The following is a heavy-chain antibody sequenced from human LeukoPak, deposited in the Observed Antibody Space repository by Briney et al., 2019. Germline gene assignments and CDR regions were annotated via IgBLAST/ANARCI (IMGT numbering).Heavy chain of an antibody. Sequence: GGSLRLSCAASGFTFSSYAMHWVRQAPGKGLEWVAVISYDGSNKYYADSVKGRFTISRDNSKNTLFLQMNSLRGDDTAVYYCAKTRSPGNWNYPFFDHWGQGTLVTVSS. V-gene: IGHV3-30-3*02. CDR1: GFTFSSYA. D-gene: IGHD1-7*01. CDR3: AKTRSPGNWNYPFFDH. CDR2: ISYDGSNK. J-gene: IGHJ5*02.